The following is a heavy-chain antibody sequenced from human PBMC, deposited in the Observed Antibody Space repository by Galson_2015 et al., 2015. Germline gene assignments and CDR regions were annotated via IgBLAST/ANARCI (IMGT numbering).Heavy chain of an antibody. J-gene: IGHJ4*02. D-gene: IGHD2-21*02. CDR2: IKSEGAGGAT. Sequence: SLRLSCAASGFTFTSAYMSWIRQAPGKGLEWVAQIKSEGAGGATDDAAHVRGRFTISRDDSTATIHLQMNRLQNEDTAMYYCVTDVPAVVSGEFDSWGQGTLVTVSS. V-gene: IGHV3-15*01. CDR1: GFTFTSAY. CDR3: VTDVPAVVSGEFDS.